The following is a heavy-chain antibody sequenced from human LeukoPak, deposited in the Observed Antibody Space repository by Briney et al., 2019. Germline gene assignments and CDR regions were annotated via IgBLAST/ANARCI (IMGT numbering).Heavy chain of an antibody. CDR1: GFTFSSYS. J-gene: IGHJ4*02. CDR3: ARDGCSTTSCFDY. V-gene: IGHV3-33*08. Sequence: GGSLRLSCAASGFTFSSYSMNWVRQAPGKGLEWVAFIWYDGSNQHYADSVKGRFTVSRDHSRNTVYLQMNSLRAEDTAVYYCARDGCSTTSCFDYWGQGTLVTVSS. CDR2: IWYDGSNQ. D-gene: IGHD2-2*01.